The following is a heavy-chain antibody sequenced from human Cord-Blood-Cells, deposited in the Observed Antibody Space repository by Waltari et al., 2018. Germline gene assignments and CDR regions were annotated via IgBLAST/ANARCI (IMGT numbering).Heavy chain of an antibody. CDR3: AREDRNPNWGGFDY. CDR2: TNYRSKWYN. V-gene: IGHV6-1*01. CDR1: GDSVSSNSAA. D-gene: IGHD7-27*01. Sequence: QVQLQQSGPGLVKPSQTLSLTCAISGDSVSSNSAAWNWIRQSPSRGLEWMGRTNYRSKWYNGYAVSVKSRITINPDTSKNQFSLQLNSVTPEDTAVYYCAREDRNPNWGGFDYWGQGTLVTVSS. J-gene: IGHJ4*02.